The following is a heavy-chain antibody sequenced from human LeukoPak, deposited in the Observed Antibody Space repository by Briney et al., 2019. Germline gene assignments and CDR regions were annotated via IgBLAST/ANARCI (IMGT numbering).Heavy chain of an antibody. CDR1: GGTFSSYA. J-gene: IGHJ4*02. CDR2: IIPIFGTA. CDR3: ARVVPAATAFDY. Sequence: SVKDSCKASGGTFSSYAISWVRQAPGQGLEWMGGIIPIFGTANYAQKFQGRVTITADESTSTAYMELSSLRSEDTAVYYCARVVPAATAFDYWGQGTLVTVSS. D-gene: IGHD2-2*01. V-gene: IGHV1-69*13.